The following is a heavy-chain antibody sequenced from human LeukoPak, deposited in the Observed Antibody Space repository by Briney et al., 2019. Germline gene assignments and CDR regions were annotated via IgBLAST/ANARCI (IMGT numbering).Heavy chain of an antibody. Sequence: SETLSLTCAVYGGSFSGYYWSWIRQPPGKGLEWIGEINHSGSTNYNPSLKSRVTISVDTSKNQFSLKLSSVTAADTAVYYCARGARDSDYFYFDYWGQGTLVTVSS. D-gene: IGHD4-11*01. J-gene: IGHJ4*02. V-gene: IGHV4-34*01. CDR1: GGSFSGYY. CDR3: ARGARDSDYFYFDY. CDR2: INHSGST.